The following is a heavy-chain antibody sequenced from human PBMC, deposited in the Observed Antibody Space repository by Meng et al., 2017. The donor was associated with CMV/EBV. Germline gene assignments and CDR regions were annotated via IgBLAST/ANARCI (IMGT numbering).Heavy chain of an antibody. D-gene: IGHD3-10*01. V-gene: IGHV3-11*05. CDR1: GFTFSDYY. CDR2: ISSSSSYT. CDR3: ARAAGRYGSGSSDDY. Sequence: QVQLVESGGGLVKPGGSLRLSGGSSGFTFSDYYMSWIRQAPGKGLEWVSYISSSSSYTNYADSVKGRFTISRDNAKNSLYLQMNSLRAEDTAVYYCARAAGRYGSGSSDDYWGQGTLVTVAS. J-gene: IGHJ4*02.